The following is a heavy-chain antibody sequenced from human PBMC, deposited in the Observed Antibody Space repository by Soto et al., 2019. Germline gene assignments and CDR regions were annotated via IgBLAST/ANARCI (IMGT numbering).Heavy chain of an antibody. V-gene: IGHV3-72*01. Sequence: EVQLVESGGGLVQPGGSLRLSCAASGFSFSDHYMDWVRQAPGKGLEWVGRIRHKANSYTTAYAASVKGRFTISRDDSKNSVYLQMNSLKTWDNAVYYCTNVNSVCSGGSCSSGEDFQHWGQGTLVTVSS. CDR2: IRHKANSYTT. J-gene: IGHJ1*01. D-gene: IGHD2-15*01. CDR1: GFSFSDHY. CDR3: TNVNSVCSGGSCSSGEDFQH.